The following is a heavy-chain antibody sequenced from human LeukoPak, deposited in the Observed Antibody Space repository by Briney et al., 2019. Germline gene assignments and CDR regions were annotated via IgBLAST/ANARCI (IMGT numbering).Heavy chain of an antibody. CDR1: GYSISSGYF. CDR3: ARDLDY. J-gene: IGHJ4*02. Sequence: SETLSLTCTVSGYSISSGYFWGWMRQPPGKGPEWIGSIYHRGSTYYNPSLKSRVTISVDTSKNQFSLKLSSVTAADTAVYYCARDLDYWGQGTLVTVSS. CDR2: IYHRGST. V-gene: IGHV4-38-2*02.